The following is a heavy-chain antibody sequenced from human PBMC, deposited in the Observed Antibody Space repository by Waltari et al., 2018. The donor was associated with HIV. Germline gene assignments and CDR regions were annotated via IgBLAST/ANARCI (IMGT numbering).Heavy chain of an antibody. V-gene: IGHV3-7*01. CDR1: GFTFSSYW. J-gene: IGHJ4*02. Sequence: CAASGFTFSSYWMSWVRQAPGKGLEWVANIKQDGSEKYYVDSVKGRFTISRDNAKNSLYLQMNSLRAEDTAVYYCARDYSSTSCYYFDYWGQGTLVTVSS. CDR3: ARDYSSTSCYYFDY. CDR2: IKQDGSEK. D-gene: IGHD2-2*01.